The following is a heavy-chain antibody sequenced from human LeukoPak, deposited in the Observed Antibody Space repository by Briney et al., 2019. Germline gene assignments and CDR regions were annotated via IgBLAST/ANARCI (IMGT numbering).Heavy chain of an antibody. D-gene: IGHD2-15*01. Sequence: GGSLRLSCAASGFTFSSYSMNWVRQAPGKGLEWVSSISSSSSYIYYADSVKGRFTISRDNAKNSLYLQMNSLRAEDTAVYYCARVPTAEYCSGGSCYPLDYWGQGTLVTVSS. J-gene: IGHJ4*02. CDR1: GFTFSSYS. CDR2: ISSSSSYI. CDR3: ARVPTAEYCSGGSCYPLDY. V-gene: IGHV3-21*01.